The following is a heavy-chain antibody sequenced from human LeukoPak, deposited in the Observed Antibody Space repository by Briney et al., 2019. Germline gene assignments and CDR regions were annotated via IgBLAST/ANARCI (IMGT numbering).Heavy chain of an antibody. D-gene: IGHD5-18*01. V-gene: IGHV3-66*01. CDR1: GFTVSSNY. CDR2: IYSGGST. J-gene: IGHJ4*02. Sequence: RGSLRLSCAASGFTVSSNYMSWVRQAPGKGLEWVSVIYSGGSTYYADSVKGRFTISRDNSKNTLYLQMNSLRAEDTAVYYCAKFGGYSYGFVGGVDYWGQGTLVTVSS. CDR3: AKFGGYSYGFVGGVDY.